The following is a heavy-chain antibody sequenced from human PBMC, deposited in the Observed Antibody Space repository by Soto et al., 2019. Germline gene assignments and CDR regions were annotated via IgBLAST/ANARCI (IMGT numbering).Heavy chain of an antibody. Sequence: EVQLLESGGGLVQPGGSLRLSCAASGFTFSSYAMSWVRQAPGKGLEWVSAISGSGGSTYYADSVKGRFTISRDNSKNTLDLQMNSLRAEDTSVYYCANQIHYYYYYYMDVWGKGTTVTFSS. CDR1: GFTFSSYA. CDR2: ISGSGGST. CDR3: ANQIHYYYYYYMDV. J-gene: IGHJ6*03. V-gene: IGHV3-23*01.